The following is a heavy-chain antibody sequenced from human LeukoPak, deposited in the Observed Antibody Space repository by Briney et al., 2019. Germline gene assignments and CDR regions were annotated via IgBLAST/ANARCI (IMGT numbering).Heavy chain of an antibody. CDR1: GYTLTELS. J-gene: IGHJ4*02. V-gene: IGHV1-24*01. CDR2: FDPEDGET. D-gene: IGHD5-18*01. Sequence: VASVKVSCKVSGYTLTELSMHWVRQAPGKGLEWMGGFDPEDGETIYAQKFQGRVTMTEDTSTDTAYMELSSLRSEDTAAYYCACSGGYSYGYFDYWGQGTLVTVSS. CDR3: ACSGGYSYGYFDY.